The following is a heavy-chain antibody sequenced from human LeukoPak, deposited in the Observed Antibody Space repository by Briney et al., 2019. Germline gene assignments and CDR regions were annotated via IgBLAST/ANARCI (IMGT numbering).Heavy chain of an antibody. V-gene: IGHV1-2*02. CDR3: AREGYSGYDYGGNFDY. CDR1: GYTFTSYD. D-gene: IGHD5-12*01. Sequence: ASVKVSCKASGYTFTSYDINWVRQATGQGLEWMGWMNPNSGGTNYAQKFQGRVTMTRDTSISTAYMELSRLRSDDTAVYYCAREGYSGYDYGGNFDYWGQGTLVTVSS. J-gene: IGHJ4*02. CDR2: MNPNSGGT.